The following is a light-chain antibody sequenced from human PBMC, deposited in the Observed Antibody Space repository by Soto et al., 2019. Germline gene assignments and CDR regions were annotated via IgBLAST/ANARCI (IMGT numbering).Light chain of an antibody. Sequence: EILTTQSQPTLSLSPGQRATLSCMPSHPIYTNLAWYQQKTGQAPRLLIYGASTRATGIPVRFSGSGSGTEFTLTISSLQSEDLAVYYCQQYNNWPPFMYTFCQGTKVDIK. CDR2: GAS. CDR3: QQYNNWPPFMYT. V-gene: IGKV3-15*01. J-gene: IGKJ2*01. CDR1: HPIYTN.